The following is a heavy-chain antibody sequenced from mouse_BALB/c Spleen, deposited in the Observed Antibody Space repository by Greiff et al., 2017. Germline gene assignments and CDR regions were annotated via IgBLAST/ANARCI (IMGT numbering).Heavy chain of an antibody. CDR1: GFTFSSFG. Sequence: EVQLVESGGGLVQPGGSRKLSCAASGFTFSSFGMHWVRQAPEKGLEWVAYIRSGSSTIYYADTVKGRFTISRDNPKNTLFLQMTSLRSEDTAMYYCARDYYAMDYWGQGTSVTVSS. CDR3: ARDYYAMDY. CDR2: IRSGSSTI. J-gene: IGHJ4*01. V-gene: IGHV5-17*02.